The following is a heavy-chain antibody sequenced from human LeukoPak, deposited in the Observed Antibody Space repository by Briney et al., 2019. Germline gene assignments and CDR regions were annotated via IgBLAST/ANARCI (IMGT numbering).Heavy chain of an antibody. CDR1: GGSISSGGYY. CDR3: ARDLGGPYYFDY. J-gene: IGHJ4*02. V-gene: IGHV4-30-4*08. Sequence: SETLSLTCTVSGGSISSGGYYWSWIRQHPGKGLEWIGYIYYSGSTYYNPSLKSRVTISVDTSKNQFSLKLSSVTAADTAVYYCARDLGGPYYFDYWGQGTLVTVSS. D-gene: IGHD1-26*01. CDR2: IYYSGST.